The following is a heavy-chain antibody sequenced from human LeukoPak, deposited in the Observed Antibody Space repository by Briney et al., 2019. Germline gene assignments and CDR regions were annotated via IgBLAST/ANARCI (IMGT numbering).Heavy chain of an antibody. CDR2: INHSGST. Sequence: SETLSLTCALYGGSLCVYYWSWIRHPPGKRLEWIGEINHSGSTKYNPSLKSRVTISVDTSKNQFSLKLSSVTAADTAVYYCARGSYSYGRNWFDPWGQGTLVTVSS. V-gene: IGHV4-34*01. CDR1: GGSLCVYY. J-gene: IGHJ5*02. CDR3: ARGSYSYGRNWFDP. D-gene: IGHD5-18*01.